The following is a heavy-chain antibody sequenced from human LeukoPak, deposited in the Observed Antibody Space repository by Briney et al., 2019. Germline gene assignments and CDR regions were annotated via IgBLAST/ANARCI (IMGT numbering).Heavy chain of an antibody. V-gene: IGHV3-23*01. Sequence: GGSLRLSCAASGFTFSSYAMSWVRQAPGKGLEWVSAISGSGGSTYYADSVKGRFTISRDNSKNTLYLQMNSLRAEDTAVYYCAKDRLEKTMVRGAYYFDYWGQGTLVTVSS. D-gene: IGHD3-10*01. CDR3: AKDRLEKTMVRGAYYFDY. J-gene: IGHJ4*02. CDR2: ISGSGGST. CDR1: GFTFSSYA.